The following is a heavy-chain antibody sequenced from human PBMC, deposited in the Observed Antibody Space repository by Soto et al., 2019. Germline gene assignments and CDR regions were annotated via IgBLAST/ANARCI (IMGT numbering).Heavy chain of an antibody. CDR2: IIPIFGTA. CDR3: ARGLRLLEWLPLYYGMDV. V-gene: IGHV1-69*06. J-gene: IGHJ6*02. D-gene: IGHD3-3*01. CDR1: GGTFISYA. Sequence: SVKVSCKASGGTFISYAIIWVRRAPGQGLEWMGGIIPIFGTANYAQKFQGRVTITADKSTSTAYMELSSLRSEDTAVYYCARGLRLLEWLPLYYGMDVCGQGTTVTVSS.